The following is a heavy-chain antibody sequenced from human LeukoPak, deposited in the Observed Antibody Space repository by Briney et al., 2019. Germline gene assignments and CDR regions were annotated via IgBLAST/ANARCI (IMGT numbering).Heavy chain of an antibody. CDR3: ARDRSDYAKYAFDF. V-gene: IGHV3-30-3*01. D-gene: IGHD3-10*01. J-gene: IGHJ3*01. Sequence: GGSLTSPCAVLGFTFPDYVLHWAGQAPGKGLEWVAVLSYGGTNKYYADSVKGRFTISGDNSKNTMFLQMNSLRAEDTAVYHCARDRSDYAKYAFDFWGQGTMVTASS. CDR1: GFTFPDYV. CDR2: LSYGGTNK.